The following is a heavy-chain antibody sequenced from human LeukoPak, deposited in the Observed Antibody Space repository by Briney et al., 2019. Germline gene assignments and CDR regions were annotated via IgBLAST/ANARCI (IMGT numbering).Heavy chain of an antibody. CDR3: ARAPTVTIFWGDY. D-gene: IGHD4-17*01. V-gene: IGHV1-18*01. CDR1: GYTFTSYG. J-gene: IGHJ4*02. CDR2: ISAYNGNT. Sequence: GASVKVSCKASGYTFTSYGISWVRRAPGQGLEWMGWISAYNGNTNYAQKIQGRVTMTTDTSTSTAYMELRSLRSDDAAVYYCARAPTVTIFWGDYWGQGTLVTVSS.